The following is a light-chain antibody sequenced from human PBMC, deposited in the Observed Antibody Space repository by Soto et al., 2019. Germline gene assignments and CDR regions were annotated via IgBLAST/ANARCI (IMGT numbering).Light chain of an antibody. J-gene: IGKJ2*01. V-gene: IGKV1-39*01. CDR2: AAS. CDR1: QSISSY. Sequence: DLPMTQSPSSLSASVGDRVTITCRASQSISSYLNWYQQKPGKAPILLIYAASSLQSGVPSRFSGSGSGTDFTLTISSLQPEDFATYYCQQSYSAPVHFGQGTKLEIK. CDR3: QQSYSAPVH.